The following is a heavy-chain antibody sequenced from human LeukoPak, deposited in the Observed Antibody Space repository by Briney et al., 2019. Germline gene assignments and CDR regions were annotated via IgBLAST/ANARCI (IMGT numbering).Heavy chain of an antibody. V-gene: IGHV3-30-3*01. Sequence: GRSLRLSCAPSGFTFSNYAIHWVRQAPGKGLEWVADISFDGDNDYYADSVRGGLMIARDNSKNTVYLQMNSLTIEYTAVYYWAREPSGNFGQLVSSAEYFQHWGQGTRVTVSS. D-gene: IGHD5/OR15-5a*01. J-gene: IGHJ1*01. CDR3: AREPSGNFGQLVSSAEYFQH. CDR1: GFTFSNYA. CDR2: ISFDGDND.